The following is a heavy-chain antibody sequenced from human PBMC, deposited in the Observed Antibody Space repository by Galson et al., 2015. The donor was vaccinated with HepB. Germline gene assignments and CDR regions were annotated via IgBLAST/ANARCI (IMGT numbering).Heavy chain of an antibody. J-gene: IGHJ3*02. CDR2: FDPEDGET. Sequence: SVKVSCKVSGYTLTELSMHWVRQAPGKGLEWMGGFDPEDGETIYAQKFQGRVTMTEDTSTDTAYMELSSLRSEDTAVYYCATLGGITNAFDIWGQGTMVTVSS. CDR1: GYTLTELS. CDR3: ATLGGITNAFDI. V-gene: IGHV1-24*01. D-gene: IGHD3-16*01.